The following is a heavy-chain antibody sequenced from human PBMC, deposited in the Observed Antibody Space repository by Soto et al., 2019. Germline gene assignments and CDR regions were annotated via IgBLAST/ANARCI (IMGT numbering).Heavy chain of an antibody. J-gene: IGHJ4*02. Sequence: PSETLSLTCTFSCGSISSYYWSWIRQPPGKGLEWIGYIYYSGSTNYNPSLKSRVTISVDTSKNQFSLKLSSVTAADTAVYYCARTQAKYCSSTSCSLDYWGQGTLVTVSS. CDR2: IYYSGST. D-gene: IGHD2-2*01. CDR3: ARTQAKYCSSTSCSLDY. CDR1: CGSISSYY. V-gene: IGHV4-59*01.